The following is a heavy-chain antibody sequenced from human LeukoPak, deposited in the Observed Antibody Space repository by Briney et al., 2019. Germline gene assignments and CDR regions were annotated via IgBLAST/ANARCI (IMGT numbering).Heavy chain of an antibody. CDR1: GFTFDDYG. D-gene: IGHD1-26*01. CDR3: VKGGSYYGYFDY. CDR2: ITWDGGRT. Sequence: GGFLRLSCAASGFTFDDYGMHWVRQAPGKGLEWVSLITWDGGRTYYADSVKGRFTISRDNSKNSLYLHMNSLRPEDSALYHCVKGGSYYGYFDYWGQGTLVTVSS. J-gene: IGHJ4*02. V-gene: IGHV3-43D*04.